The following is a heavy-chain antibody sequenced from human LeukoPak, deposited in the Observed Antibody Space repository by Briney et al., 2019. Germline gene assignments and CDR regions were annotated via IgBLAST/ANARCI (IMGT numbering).Heavy chain of an antibody. J-gene: IGHJ4*02. CDR1: GGTFSSYA. CDR3: ARGPMGSGYSDFDY. CDR2: IIPILGIA. V-gene: IGHV1-69*04. D-gene: IGHD3-22*01. Sequence: GSSVKVSCKASGGTFSSYAISWVRQAPGQGLEWMGRIIPILGIANYAQKFQGRVTITADKSTSTAYMELSSLRSEDTAVYYCARGPMGSGYSDFDYWGQGTLVTVSS.